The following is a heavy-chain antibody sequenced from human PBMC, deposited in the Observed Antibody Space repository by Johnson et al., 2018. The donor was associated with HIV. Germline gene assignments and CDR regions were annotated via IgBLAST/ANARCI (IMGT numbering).Heavy chain of an antibody. V-gene: IGHV3-30-3*01. CDR2: ISYDGSNK. D-gene: IGHD2-15*01. Sequence: QVQLVESGGGVVQAGRSLRLSCAASGFTFSSYAMHWVRQAPGKGLEWVAVISYDGSNKYYADSVKGRFTISRDNAKNSLYLQMNSLRAEDTALYYCAASPEDLRAFDIWGQGTMVIVSS. CDR3: AASPEDLRAFDI. J-gene: IGHJ3*02. CDR1: GFTFSSYA.